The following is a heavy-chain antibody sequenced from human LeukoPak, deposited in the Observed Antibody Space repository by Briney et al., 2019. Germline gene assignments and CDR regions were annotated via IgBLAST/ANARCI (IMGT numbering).Heavy chain of an antibody. CDR1: GGAFSGYY. CDR3: AKVGSGWYAGPEQPY. J-gene: IGHJ4*02. V-gene: IGHV4-34*01. CDR2: INHSGSN. D-gene: IGHD6-19*01. Sequence: PSETLSLTCAVYGGAFSGYYWSWIRQPPGKGLEWIGEINHSGSNNYNPSLKSRVTISVDTSKNQFSLKLSSVTAADTAVYYCAKVGSGWYAGPEQPYWGQGTLVTVSS.